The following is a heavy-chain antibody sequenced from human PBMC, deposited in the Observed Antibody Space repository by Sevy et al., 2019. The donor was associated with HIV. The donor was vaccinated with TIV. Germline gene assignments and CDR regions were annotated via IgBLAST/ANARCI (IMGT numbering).Heavy chain of an antibody. CDR3: AAGDTSMVTDLDY. Sequence: GSLRLSCAASGFTVSTYAINWVRQAPGEGLEWVSAITGGGDSTYYADSVKGRFTISRDNSKNVVYLKMNSLRAEDTAVYYCAAGDTSMVTDLDYWGQGTLVTVSS. V-gene: IGHV3-23*01. CDR1: GFTVSTYA. CDR2: ITGGGDST. J-gene: IGHJ4*02. D-gene: IGHD5-18*01.